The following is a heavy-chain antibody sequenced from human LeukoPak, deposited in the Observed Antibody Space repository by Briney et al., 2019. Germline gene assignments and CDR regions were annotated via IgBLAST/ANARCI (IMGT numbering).Heavy chain of an antibody. CDR3: ARGRIHYDPYPLFDY. V-gene: IGHV1-2*02. Sequence: GASVKVSCKASGYTFTRYYMHWVRQAPGQGLEWMGWINPNSGGTNYAQKFQGRVTMTRDTSITTAYMELSRLRSDDTAVYYCARGRIHYDPYPLFDYWGQGTLVTVSS. D-gene: IGHD3-3*01. CDR1: GYTFTRYY. CDR2: INPNSGGT. J-gene: IGHJ4*02.